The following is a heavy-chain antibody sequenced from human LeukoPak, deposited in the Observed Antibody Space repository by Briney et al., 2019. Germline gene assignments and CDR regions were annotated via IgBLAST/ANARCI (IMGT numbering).Heavy chain of an antibody. V-gene: IGHV4-39*07. J-gene: IGHJ4*02. CDR2: IYYSGST. Sequence: SETLSLTCTVSGGSISSSSYYWGWIRQPPGKGLEWTGSIYYSGSTYYNPSLKSRVTISVDTSKNQFSLKLSSVTAADTAVYYCARAVHYYDSSGYQLTWYFDYWGQGTLVTVSS. CDR1: GGSISSSSYY. CDR3: ARAVHYYDSSGYQLTWYFDY. D-gene: IGHD3-22*01.